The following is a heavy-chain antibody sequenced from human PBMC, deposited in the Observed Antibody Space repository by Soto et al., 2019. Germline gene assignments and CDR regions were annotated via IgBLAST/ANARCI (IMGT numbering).Heavy chain of an antibody. J-gene: IGHJ4*02. CDR1: GGSISSSSYY. D-gene: IGHD3-3*01. CDR3: AGIPITYYDFWSGYFFDY. V-gene: IGHV4-39*01. Sequence: SETLSLTCTVSGGSISSSSYYWGWIRQPPGKGLEWIGSIYYSGSTYYNPSLKSRVTISVDTSKNQFSLKLSSATAADTAVYYCAGIPITYYDFWSGYFFDYWGQGTLVTVSS. CDR2: IYYSGST.